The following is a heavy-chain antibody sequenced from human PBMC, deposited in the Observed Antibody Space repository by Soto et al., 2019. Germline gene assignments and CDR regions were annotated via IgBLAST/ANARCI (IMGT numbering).Heavy chain of an antibody. CDR3: AKDSAAGTFYFDY. D-gene: IGHD6-13*01. CDR1: GFTFSSYA. CDR2: ISGSGGST. J-gene: IGHJ4*02. V-gene: IGHV3-23*01. Sequence: PGGSLRLSCAASGFTFSSYAMSWVRQAPGKGLEWVSAISGSGGSTYYADSVKGRYTISRDNSKNTLYLQMNSLRAEDTAVYYCAKDSAAGTFYFDYWGQGTLVTVSS.